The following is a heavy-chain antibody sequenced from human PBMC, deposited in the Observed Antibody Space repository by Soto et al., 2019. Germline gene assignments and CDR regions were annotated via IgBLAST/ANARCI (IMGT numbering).Heavy chain of an antibody. V-gene: IGHV3-53*01. J-gene: IGHJ2*01. Sequence: VQLVESGGGLIQPGGSLRLSCAASEFSVSGNSMTWVRQAPGKGLEWASVIYGSGATFYADSVKGRFTISRDNSQNTLYLQMNSLRAEDTALYYCARWDAWYFDLWGRGTLVTVSS. CDR2: IYGSGAT. D-gene: IGHD1-26*01. CDR3: ARWDAWYFDL. CDR1: EFSVSGNS.